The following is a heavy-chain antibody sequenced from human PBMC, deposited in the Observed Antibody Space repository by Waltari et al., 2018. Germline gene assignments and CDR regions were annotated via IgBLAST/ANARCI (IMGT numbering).Heavy chain of an antibody. CDR2: INHSGST. J-gene: IGHJ4*02. CDR1: GGSFSGYY. CDR3: ARAKFRPPYSSGWSKQAKVKPFDY. D-gene: IGHD6-19*01. V-gene: IGHV4-34*01. Sequence: QVQLQQWGAGLLKPSETLSLTCAVYGGSFSGYYWSWIRPPPGKGLEWIGEINHSGSTNYNPSLKSRVTISVDTSKNQFSLKLSSVTAADTAVYYCARAKFRPPYSSGWSKQAKVKPFDYWGQGTLVTVSS.